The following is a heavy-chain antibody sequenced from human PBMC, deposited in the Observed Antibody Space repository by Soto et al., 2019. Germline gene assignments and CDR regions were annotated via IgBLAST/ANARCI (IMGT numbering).Heavy chain of an antibody. D-gene: IGHD2-15*01. CDR3: AKDRGGSYYFDY. CDR1: GFTFSSYA. V-gene: IGHV3-23*01. J-gene: IGHJ4*02. Sequence: EVQLLESGGGLVQPGGSMRLSCAASGFTFSSYAMSWVRQAPGKGLEWVSAISGSGGSTYYADSVKGRFTISRDNSKNTLYLQMNSLRAEDTAVYYCAKDRGGSYYFDYWGQGTLVTVSS. CDR2: ISGSGGST.